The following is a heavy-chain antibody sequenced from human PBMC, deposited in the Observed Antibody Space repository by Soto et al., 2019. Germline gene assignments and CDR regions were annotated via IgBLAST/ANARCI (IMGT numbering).Heavy chain of an antibody. V-gene: IGHV5-51*03. D-gene: IGHD6-25*01. CDR1: GYSFTSYW. CDR2: IYPGDSDT. J-gene: IGHJ3*02. CDR3: ALESPRDGFSGSDAFDI. Sequence: EVQLVQSGAEVKKPGESLKISCKGSGYSFTSYWIGWVRQMPGKGLEWMGIIYPGDSDTRYSPSFQGQVTISADKSISTAYLQWSSLQASDTAMYYCALESPRDGFSGSDAFDIWGQGTMVTVSS.